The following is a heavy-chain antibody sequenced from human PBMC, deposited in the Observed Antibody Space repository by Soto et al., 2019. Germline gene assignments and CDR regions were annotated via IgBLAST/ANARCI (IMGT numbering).Heavy chain of an antibody. J-gene: IGHJ4*02. Sequence: GSSLRLSCAATGFTLSNASMNWVPRAPGKGLEWVGRIKSKTDSETTDYTSPVKGRFTMSRDDSKNTVYLQMNSLKTEDTAVYYCTTRIRSGSSAFDFWGQGTLVTVSS. CDR3: TTRIRSGSSAFDF. CDR1: GFTLSNAS. CDR2: IKSKTDSETT. D-gene: IGHD6-6*01. V-gene: IGHV3-15*07.